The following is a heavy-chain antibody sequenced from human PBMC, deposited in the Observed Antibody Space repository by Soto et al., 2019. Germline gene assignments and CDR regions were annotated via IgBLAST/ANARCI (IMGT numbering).Heavy chain of an antibody. CDR1: GGSFRGYD. J-gene: IGHJ4*01. CDR2: INHSGST. Sequence: QVQLQQWGAGLLKPSETLSLTCAVYGGSFRGYDWSWNRHPPGKGLEWIGEINHSGSTNYNPSLTSRVTVSLDTSKNQFSLKLSSVTAADTAVYSCARGIYSSAYHYWGHGTLVTVSS. CDR3: ARGIYSSAYHY. V-gene: IGHV4-34*01. D-gene: IGHD5-18*01.